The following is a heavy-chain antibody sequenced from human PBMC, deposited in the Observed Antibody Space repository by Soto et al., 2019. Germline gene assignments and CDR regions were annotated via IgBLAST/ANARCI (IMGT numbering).Heavy chain of an antibody. V-gene: IGHV4-30-4*01. J-gene: IGHJ5*02. CDR1: GGSISSGDYY. CDR2: IYYSGST. CDR3: VRDGGYYYDSEDCFDP. Sequence: SETLTLTCTVSGGSISSGDYYWSWIRQPPGKGLEWIGYIYYSGSTYYNPSLKSRVTISVDTSKNQFSLKLSSVTAADTAVYYCVRDGGYYYDSEDCFDPWGQGTLVTVSS. D-gene: IGHD3-22*01.